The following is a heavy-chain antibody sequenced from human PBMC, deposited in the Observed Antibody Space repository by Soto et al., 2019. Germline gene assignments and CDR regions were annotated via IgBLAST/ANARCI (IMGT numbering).Heavy chain of an antibody. V-gene: IGHV3-48*02. CDR2: ISSSSSTI. D-gene: IGHD2-21*02. CDR3: LGFVVVTAIIGY. CDR1: GFTFSSYS. Sequence: GGSVRLSCAASGFTFSSYSMNWVRRAPGKGLEWVSYISSSSSTIYYADSVKGRFTISRDNAKNSLYLQMNSLRDEDTAVYYCLGFVVVTAIIGYWGQGTLVTVSS. J-gene: IGHJ4*02.